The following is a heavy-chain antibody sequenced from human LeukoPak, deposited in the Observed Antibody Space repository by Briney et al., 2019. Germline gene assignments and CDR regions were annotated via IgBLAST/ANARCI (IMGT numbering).Heavy chain of an antibody. V-gene: IGHV3-11*04. CDR1: GFTFSDYY. Sequence: GGSLRLSCAASGFTFSDYYMSWIRQAPGKGLEWVSYISSSGSTIYYADSVKGRFTISRDNAKNSLYLQMNSLRAEDTAVYYCARVPRYCSGGSCYGWFDPWGQGTLVTVSS. D-gene: IGHD2-15*01. J-gene: IGHJ5*02. CDR3: ARVPRYCSGGSCYGWFDP. CDR2: ISSSGSTI.